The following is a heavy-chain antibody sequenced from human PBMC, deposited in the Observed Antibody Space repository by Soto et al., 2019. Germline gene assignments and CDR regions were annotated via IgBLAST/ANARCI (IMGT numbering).Heavy chain of an antibody. CDR3: ARDVEFGRYSSSSWFDP. J-gene: IGHJ5*02. Sequence: AASVKVSCKASGGTFSSYAISWVRQAPGQGLEWMGGIIPIFGTANYAQKFQGRVTITADESTSTAYMELSSLRSEDAAVYYCARDVEFGRYSSSSWFDPWGQGTLVTVSS. CDR1: GGTFSSYA. CDR2: IIPIFGTA. D-gene: IGHD6-6*01. V-gene: IGHV1-69*13.